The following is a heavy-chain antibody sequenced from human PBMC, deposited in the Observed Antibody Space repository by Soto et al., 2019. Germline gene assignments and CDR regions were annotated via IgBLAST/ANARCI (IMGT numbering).Heavy chain of an antibody. CDR1: GRTISGGAYS. D-gene: IGHD4-17*01. Sequence: PSEPQPLTCSVSGRTISGGAYSWSWIRQPPGKGLEWIAYIYSSGGPHYNPSLKSRATISLDTSKNQVALELSSVTAADTAVYYWATHPGGNYGGPYYYYGMDVWGQGTTVTVSS. CDR3: ATHPGGNYGGPYYYYGMDV. CDR2: IYSSGGP. J-gene: IGHJ6*02. V-gene: IGHV4-31*03.